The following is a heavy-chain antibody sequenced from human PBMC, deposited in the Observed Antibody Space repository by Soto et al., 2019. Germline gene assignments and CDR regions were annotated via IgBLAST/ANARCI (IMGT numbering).Heavy chain of an antibody. CDR1: GGSFSGYY. CDR2: INHSGST. CDR3: ARRTDIVVVVAAPFDY. J-gene: IGHJ4*02. V-gene: IGHV4-34*01. D-gene: IGHD2-15*01. Sequence: QVQLQQWGAGLLKPSETLSLTCAVYGGSFSGYYWSWIRQPPGKGLEWIGEINHSGSTNYNPSLKSRVTTSVDTSKNQFSLKLSSVTAADTAVYYCARRTDIVVVVAAPFDYWGQGTLVTVSS.